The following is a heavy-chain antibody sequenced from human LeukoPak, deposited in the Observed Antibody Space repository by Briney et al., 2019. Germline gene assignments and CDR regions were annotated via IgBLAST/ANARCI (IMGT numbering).Heavy chain of an antibody. D-gene: IGHD6-6*01. CDR3: AREHRSSKYFDS. J-gene: IGHJ4*02. CDR1: GGSIAVNHYY. Sequence: SETLSLTCSVSGGSIAVNHYYWGWIRQPPGKGLEWIGSGLYTGNTYSNPPLRSRVTISVDTSKNEFSLKMNSVTAADTAVYYCAREHRSSKYFDSWGQGALMIVSS. CDR2: GLYTGNT. V-gene: IGHV4-39*02.